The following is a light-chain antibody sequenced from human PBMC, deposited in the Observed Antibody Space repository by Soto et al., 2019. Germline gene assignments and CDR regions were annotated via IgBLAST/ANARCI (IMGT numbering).Light chain of an antibody. CDR1: QSISSW. CDR2: KMS. J-gene: IGKJ1*01. V-gene: IGKV1-5*03. Sequence: DIQMTQSPSTLSASVGDRVTITCRASQSISSWVAWYQQKPGKAPKLLIYKMSSLESGVPSRFSGSGSGTEFTLTISSLQPDDFATYYCQQYNSYSTTFGHGTKVEIK. CDR3: QQYNSYSTT.